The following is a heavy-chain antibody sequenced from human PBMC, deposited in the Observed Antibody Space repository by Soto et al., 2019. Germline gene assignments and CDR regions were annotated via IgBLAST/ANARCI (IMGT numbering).Heavy chain of an antibody. CDR3: ARFGVSVSDSYYYYGMDG. J-gene: IGHJ6*02. D-gene: IGHD3-10*01. Sequence: GGSIRFWCAASRLTCSSYTMNWVRQAPWKGLEWVSSISISXSYIYYADSVKGRFTISRDNAQNSLYLQMNSLRAQDTAVDYCARFGVSVSDSYYYYGMDGWGQVTTVTVSS. CDR1: RLTCSSYT. CDR2: ISISXSYI. V-gene: IGHV3-21*01.